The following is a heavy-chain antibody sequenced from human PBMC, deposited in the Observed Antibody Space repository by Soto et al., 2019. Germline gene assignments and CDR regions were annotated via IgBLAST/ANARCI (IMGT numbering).Heavy chain of an antibody. V-gene: IGHV3-30-3*01. CDR1: GFTFSSYA. J-gene: IGHJ1*01. CDR2: ISYDGSNK. Sequence: QVQLVESGGGVVQPGRSLRLSCAVSGFTFSSYAMHWVRQAPGKGLEWVAVISYDGSNKYYADSVKGRFTISRDNSKNTLYLQMNSLRAEDTAVYYCAREAQDSSGWYSYFQHWGQGTLVTVSS. CDR3: AREAQDSSGWYSYFQH. D-gene: IGHD6-19*01.